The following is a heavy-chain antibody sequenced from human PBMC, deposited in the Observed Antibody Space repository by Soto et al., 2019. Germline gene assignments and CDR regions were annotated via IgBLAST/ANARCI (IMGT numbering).Heavy chain of an antibody. J-gene: IGHJ4*02. CDR3: AREDSIIIPAVSDF. Sequence: GGSLRLSCTVSGFAFNNYGINWVRQAPGKGLEWVSSISKSDYTYYSDSVKGRFTISRDNAKNSVSLQMNTLRVEDTAVYYCAREDSIIIPAVSDFWGQGTLVTVST. CDR1: GFAFNNYG. D-gene: IGHD2-2*01. CDR2: ISKSDYT. V-gene: IGHV3-21*01.